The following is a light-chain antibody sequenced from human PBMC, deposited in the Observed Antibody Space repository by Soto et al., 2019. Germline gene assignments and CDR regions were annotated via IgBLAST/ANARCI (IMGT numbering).Light chain of an antibody. CDR1: SSNIGAGYD. CDR2: GNS. J-gene: IGLJ1*01. V-gene: IGLV1-40*01. Sequence: QSVLTRPPSVSGAPGQSVTISCTGSSSNIGAGYDVHWYQQLPGTAPKLLIYGNSNRPSGVPDRFSGSKSGTSASLAITGLQAEDEADYYCQSSDSSLNVFGTGTKVTVL. CDR3: QSSDSSLNV.